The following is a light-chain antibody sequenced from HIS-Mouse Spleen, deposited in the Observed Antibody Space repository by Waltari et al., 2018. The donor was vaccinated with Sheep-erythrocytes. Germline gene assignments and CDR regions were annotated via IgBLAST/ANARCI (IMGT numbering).Light chain of an antibody. CDR2: GVS. CDR1: SSDAGGYNY. Sequence: QSALTQPRSVSGSPAQSVTISCTVTSSDAGGYNYASWYQQHPGKAPKLMIYGVSKRPSGVPDRFSGSKSGNTASLTISGLQAEDEADYYCCSYAGSYNHVFATGTKVTVL. V-gene: IGLV2-11*01. CDR3: CSYAGSYNHV. J-gene: IGLJ1*01.